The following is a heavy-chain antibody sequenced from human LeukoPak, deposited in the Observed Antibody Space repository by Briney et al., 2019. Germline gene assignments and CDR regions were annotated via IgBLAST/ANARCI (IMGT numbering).Heavy chain of an antibody. V-gene: IGHV3-73*01. D-gene: IGHD1-26*01. Sequence: GGSLRLSCAASGFTFSSYEMNWVRQASGKGLEWVGLIESKAKNYATAYAASVKGTFTISRDESKNMAYLQMNSLKTDDTAVYYCTRDGGSYSHLDYWGQGTLVTVSS. CDR3: TRDGGSYSHLDY. CDR1: GFTFSSYE. CDR2: IESKAKNYAT. J-gene: IGHJ4*02.